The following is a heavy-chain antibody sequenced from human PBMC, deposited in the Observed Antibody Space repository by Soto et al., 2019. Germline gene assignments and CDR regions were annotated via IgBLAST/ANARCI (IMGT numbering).Heavy chain of an antibody. J-gene: IGHJ6*02. CDR3: ARERFLEWLSWTDYYYYGMDV. V-gene: IGHV2-70*11. D-gene: IGHD3-3*01. Sequence: GAVPTGVNPTQTLPLTRTFSGFSLSTSGMCVSWVRRPPGKGREWLARIDWDDDKYYSTSLKTRLTISKDTSKNQVVLTMNNMDPVDTATYYCARERFLEWLSWTDYYYYGMDVWGQGTTVTVSS. CDR1: GFSLSTSGMC. CDR2: IDWDDDK.